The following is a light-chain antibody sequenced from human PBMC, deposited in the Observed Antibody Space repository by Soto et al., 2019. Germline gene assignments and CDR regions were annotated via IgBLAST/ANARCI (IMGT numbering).Light chain of an antibody. V-gene: IGLV2-14*01. Sequence: QSALTQPASVSGSPGQSITISCTGTSSDVGVYVSWYQQHPGQVPRLIIYDVSNRPSGISNRFSGSKSGNTASLTISGLQTGDEADYYCSSYTNSITYVFGTGTKVTVL. CDR3: SSYTNSITYV. J-gene: IGLJ1*01. CDR1: SSDVGVY. CDR2: DVS.